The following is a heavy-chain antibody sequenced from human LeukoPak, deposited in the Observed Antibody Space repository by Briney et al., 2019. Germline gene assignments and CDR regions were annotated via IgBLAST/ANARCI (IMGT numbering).Heavy chain of an antibody. Sequence: PSETLSLTCTVSGGSISSGGYYWSWIRQHPGKGLEWIGYIYYSGSTYYNPSLKSRVTISVDTSKNQFSLKLSSVTAADTAVYHCARDRGGYIDYWGQGTLVTVSS. CDR1: GGSISSGGYY. J-gene: IGHJ4*02. V-gene: IGHV4-31*03. D-gene: IGHD2-15*01. CDR3: ARDRGGYIDY. CDR2: IYYSGST.